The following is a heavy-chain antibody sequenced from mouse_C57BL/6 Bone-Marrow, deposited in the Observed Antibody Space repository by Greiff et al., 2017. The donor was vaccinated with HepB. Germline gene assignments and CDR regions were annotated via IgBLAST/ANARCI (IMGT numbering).Heavy chain of an antibody. D-gene: IGHD1-1*01. CDR3: ARRGGSSFYLDY. J-gene: IGHJ2*01. CDR1: GFTFSDYY. Sequence: EVQGVESGGGLVQPGGSLKLSCAASGFTFSDYYMYWVRQTPEKRLEWVAYISNGGGSTYYPDTVKGRFTISRDNAKNTLYLQMSRLKSEDTAMYYCARRGGSSFYLDYWGQGTTLTVSS. CDR2: ISNGGGST. V-gene: IGHV5-12*01.